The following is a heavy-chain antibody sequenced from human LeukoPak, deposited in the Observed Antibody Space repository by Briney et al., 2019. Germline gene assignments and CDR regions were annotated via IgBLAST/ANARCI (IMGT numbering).Heavy chain of an antibody. CDR1: GGSISSSSYY. CDR3: ARAHNLAAAGIDY. J-gene: IGHJ4*02. CDR2: IYYSGST. V-gene: IGHV4-39*07. Sequence: SETLSLTCTVSGGSISSSSYYWGWIRQPPGKGLEWIGSIYYSGSTYYNPSLKSRVTISVDTSKNQFSLKLSSVTAADTAVYYCARAHNLAAAGIDYWGQGTLVTVSS. D-gene: IGHD6-13*01.